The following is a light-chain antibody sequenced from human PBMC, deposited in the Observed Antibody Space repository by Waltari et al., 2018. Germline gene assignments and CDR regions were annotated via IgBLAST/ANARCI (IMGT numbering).Light chain of an antibody. CDR2: DVS. V-gene: IGLV2-14*03. J-gene: IGLJ3*02. CDR3: SSFTSSSTWV. Sequence: QSALTQPASVSGSPGQSITISCTGTATDIGGYNYVSWYQQHPGKAPKLVIFDVSSRPSGISYRFSASTFGNTAALTISGLQPDDEADYYCSSFTSSSTWVFGGGTKLTVL. CDR1: ATDIGGYNY.